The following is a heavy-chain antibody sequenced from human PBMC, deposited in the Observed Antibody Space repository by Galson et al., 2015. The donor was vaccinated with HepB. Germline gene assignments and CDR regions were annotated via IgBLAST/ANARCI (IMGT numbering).Heavy chain of an antibody. J-gene: IGHJ3*02. V-gene: IGHV4-59*12. CDR1: GASMNTDY. CDR3: TRVFGQKCGGTTCFLGAFDI. CDR2: VHHSGAA. Sequence: SETLSLTCSVSGASMNTDYWTWIRQSPGQRLEWVGYVHHSGAANYNPSLKSRVTMSIDISKNHFSLNLRSVTAADTAMYFCTRVFGQKCGGTTCFLGAFDIWGPGTRVIVSS. D-gene: IGHD3/OR15-3a*01.